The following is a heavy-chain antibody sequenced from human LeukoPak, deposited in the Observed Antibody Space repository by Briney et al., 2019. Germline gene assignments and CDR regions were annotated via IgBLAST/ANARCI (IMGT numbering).Heavy chain of an antibody. V-gene: IGHV3-53*01. Sequence: PGGSLRLSCAASGFTVSSNIMSWVRQAPGKGLEWVSAIYRGGATYYADSVKGRFTISRDNSKNTLYLQMNSLRAEDTAVYYCARHYDGSGSSYYALDVWGQGTTVTVSS. J-gene: IGHJ6*02. CDR3: ARHYDGSGSSYYALDV. CDR2: IYRGGAT. D-gene: IGHD3-22*01. CDR1: GFTVSSNI.